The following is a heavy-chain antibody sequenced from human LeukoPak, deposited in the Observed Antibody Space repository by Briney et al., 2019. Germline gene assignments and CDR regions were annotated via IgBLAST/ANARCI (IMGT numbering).Heavy chain of an antibody. CDR1: GGSISSSSYY. CDR2: IYTSGST. J-gene: IGHJ5*02. Sequence: SETLSLTCTVSGGSISSSSYYWSWIRQPAGKGLEWIGRIYTSGSTNYNPSLKSRVTMSVDTSKNQFSLKLSSVTAADTAVYYCARVEEGDYPNDGVWFDPWGQGTLVTVSS. V-gene: IGHV4-61*02. D-gene: IGHD4-17*01. CDR3: ARVEEGDYPNDGVWFDP.